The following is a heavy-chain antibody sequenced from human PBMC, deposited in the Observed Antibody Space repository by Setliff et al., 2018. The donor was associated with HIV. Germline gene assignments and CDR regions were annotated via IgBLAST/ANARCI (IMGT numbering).Heavy chain of an antibody. D-gene: IGHD6-19*01. V-gene: IGHV1-18*01. CDR3: ARLGSGWSDSYYYAMDV. Sequence: SVKVSCKASGYTFTTYGISWVRQAPGHGLEWMGWISPYIGHTNYAQNFQGRVTMTIDTSTSTAYMELRSLRSDDTAVYFCARLGSGWSDSYYYAMDVWGQGTTVTV. CDR1: GYTFTTYG. CDR2: ISPYIGHT. J-gene: IGHJ6*02.